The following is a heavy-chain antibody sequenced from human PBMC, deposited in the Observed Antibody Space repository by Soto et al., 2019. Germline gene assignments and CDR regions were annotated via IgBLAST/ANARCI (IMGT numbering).Heavy chain of an antibody. D-gene: IGHD6-13*01. CDR3: ARDGGVAAAGIFHYYYGMDV. V-gene: IGHV1-46*01. Sequence: ASVKVSCKASGYTFTSYYMHWVRQAPGQGLERMGIINPSGGSTSYAQKFQGRVTMTRDTSTSTVYMELSSLRSEDTAVYYCARDGGVAAAGIFHYYYGMDVWGQGTTVTVSS. CDR1: GYTFTSYY. CDR2: INPSGGST. J-gene: IGHJ6*02.